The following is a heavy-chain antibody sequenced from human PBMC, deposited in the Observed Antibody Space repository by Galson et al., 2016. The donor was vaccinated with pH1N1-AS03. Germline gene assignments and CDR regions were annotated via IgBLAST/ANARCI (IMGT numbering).Heavy chain of an antibody. CDR2: INTDSGVT. Sequence: SVKVSCKASGYIFTGFYVRWVRQAPGQGLEWMGWINTDSGVTNYAQKFEAWVTMTRDTSVSTAYMELYGLESDDTAVYYCARDPRGPCTTATCPTTYYFGMDVWGQGTTVIVSS. CDR1: GYIFTGFY. V-gene: IGHV1-2*04. D-gene: IGHD2-2*01. CDR3: ARDPRGPCTTATCPTTYYFGMDV. J-gene: IGHJ6*02.